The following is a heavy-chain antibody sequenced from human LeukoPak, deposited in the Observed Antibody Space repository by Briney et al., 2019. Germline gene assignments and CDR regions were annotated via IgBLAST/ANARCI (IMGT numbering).Heavy chain of an antibody. J-gene: IGHJ5*02. CDR2: IYYSGST. V-gene: IGHV4-59*12. Sequence: SETLSLTCTVSGGSISSYYWSWIRQPPGKGLEWIGYIYYSGSTNYNPSLKSRVTISVDTSKNQFSLKLSSVTAADTAVYYCARDSGYCSSTSCYRDWYNWFDPWGQGTLVTVSS. CDR3: ARDSGYCSSTSCYRDWYNWFDP. CDR1: GGSISSYY. D-gene: IGHD2-2*01.